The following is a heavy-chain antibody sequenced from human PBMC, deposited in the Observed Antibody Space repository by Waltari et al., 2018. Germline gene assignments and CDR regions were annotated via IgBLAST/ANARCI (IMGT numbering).Heavy chain of an antibody. CDR1: GFSPSTSGVG. CDR2: IYWNDDK. CDR3: AHTSGQWLIWFDY. D-gene: IGHD6-19*01. V-gene: IGHV2-5*01. Sequence: QITLKESGPTLVKPTQPLTPTCTFSGFSPSTSGVGVGWIRQPPGKALEWLALIYWNDDKRIIPSLKSRLTITKDTSRNQVVLIVTNMDPVDTATYYCAHTSGQWLIWFDYWGQGTLVTVSS. J-gene: IGHJ4*02.